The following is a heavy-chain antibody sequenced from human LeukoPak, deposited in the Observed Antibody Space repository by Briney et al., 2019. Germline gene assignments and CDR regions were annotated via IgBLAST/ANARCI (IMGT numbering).Heavy chain of an antibody. CDR3: ARDGRDGYRDFYYMDV. V-gene: IGHV6-1*01. J-gene: IGHJ6*03. CDR2: TYYRSKWYN. D-gene: IGHD5-24*01. Sequence: SQTLSLACAISGDSVSSNSAAWNWIRQSPSRGLEWLGRTYYRSKWYNDYAVSVKGRITINPDTSKNQFSLQLNSVTPEDTAVYYCARDGRDGYRDFYYMDVWGKGTTVTVSS. CDR1: GDSVSSNSAA.